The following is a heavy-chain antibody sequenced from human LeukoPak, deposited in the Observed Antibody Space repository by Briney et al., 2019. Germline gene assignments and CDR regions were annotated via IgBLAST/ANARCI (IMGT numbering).Heavy chain of an antibody. V-gene: IGHV3-23*01. D-gene: IGHD3-10*01. CDR1: GFTFSSYA. CDR3: AKPPGTLWFGPDP. J-gene: IGHJ5*02. CDR2: ISGSGGST. Sequence: GRTLRLSCAVSGFTFSSYAMSWVRQAPGNGLESVSAISGSGGSTYYANSVKGRFTISRDNSKNTLYLQMNSLRAEDRAVYYCAKPPGTLWFGPDPWGQGTLVTVSS.